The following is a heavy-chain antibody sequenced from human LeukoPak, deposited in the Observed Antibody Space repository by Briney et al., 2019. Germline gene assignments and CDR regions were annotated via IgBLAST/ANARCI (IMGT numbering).Heavy chain of an antibody. Sequence: PSETLSLTCTVSGGSINTYYWSWIRQPAGKGLEWIGRIFTSGSTNYNPSLKSRVTLSVDTSKNQFSLKLSSATAADTAVYYCARQAREDHDILTGYSPGYFQFWGQGTLVTVSS. J-gene: IGHJ1*01. D-gene: IGHD3-9*01. CDR1: GGSINTYY. V-gene: IGHV4-4*07. CDR3: ARQAREDHDILTGYSPGYFQF. CDR2: IFTSGST.